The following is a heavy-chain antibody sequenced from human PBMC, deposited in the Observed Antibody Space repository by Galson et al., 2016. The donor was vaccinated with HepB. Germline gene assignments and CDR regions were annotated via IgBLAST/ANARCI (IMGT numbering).Heavy chain of an antibody. CDR3: VKDKTESLPSCYFHS. CDR1: GFDFDDYM. V-gene: IGHV3-43*01. J-gene: IGHJ4*02. CDR2: IIWDVGKT. Sequence: SLRLSCAASGFDFDDYMMHWVRLPPGKGLEWVSLIIWDVGKTYYADSVRGRFTISRDNNRNSLYLQMSSMRTEDSALYYCVKDKTESLPSCYFHSWGQGTLVAVSS.